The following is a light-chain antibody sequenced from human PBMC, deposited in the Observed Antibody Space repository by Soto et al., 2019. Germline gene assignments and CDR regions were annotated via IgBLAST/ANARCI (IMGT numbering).Light chain of an antibody. CDR2: AAS. V-gene: IGKV1-5*03. CDR1: QSVSSW. CDR3: QQYHSYSWT. Sequence: DIQITQSPSTVSASVGDRVTITCRASQSVSSWLAWYQQRPGKAPKLLIYAASSLESGVPSRFSGSGSGTEFTLTISSLQPDDFATYYCQQYHSYSWTFGQGNKVEIK. J-gene: IGKJ1*01.